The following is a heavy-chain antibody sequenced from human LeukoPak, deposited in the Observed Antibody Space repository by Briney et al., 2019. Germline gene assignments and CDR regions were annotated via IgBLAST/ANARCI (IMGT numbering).Heavy chain of an antibody. V-gene: IGHV1-2*02. CDR1: GYTFTGYY. D-gene: IGHD3-9*01. J-gene: IGHJ5*02. Sequence: ASVKVSCKASGYTFTGYYMHWVRQAPGQGLERMGWINPNSGGTNYAQKFQGRVTMTRDTSISTAYMELSRLRSDDTAVYYCARVAPGWYDILTGYFGAVPTNPNWFDPWGQGTLVTVSS. CDR3: ARVAPGWYDILTGYFGAVPTNPNWFDP. CDR2: INPNSGGT.